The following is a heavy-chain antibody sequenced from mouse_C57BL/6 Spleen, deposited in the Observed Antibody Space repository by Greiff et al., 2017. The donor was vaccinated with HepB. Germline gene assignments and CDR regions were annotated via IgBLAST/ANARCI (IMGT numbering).Heavy chain of an antibody. Sequence: QVQLQQPGAELVKPGASVKMSCKASGYTFTSYWITWVKQRPGQGLEWIGDLYPGSGSTNYNEKFKSKATLTVDTSSSTAYMQLSSLTSEDSAVYYCANYYGSSYLYAMDYWGQGTSVTVSS. CDR2: LYPGSGST. CDR3: ANYYGSSYLYAMDY. J-gene: IGHJ4*01. CDR1: GYTFTSYW. D-gene: IGHD1-1*01. V-gene: IGHV1-55*01.